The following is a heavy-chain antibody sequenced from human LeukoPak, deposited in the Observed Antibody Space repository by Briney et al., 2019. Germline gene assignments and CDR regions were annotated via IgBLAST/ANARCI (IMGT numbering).Heavy chain of an antibody. CDR2: IVVGSGNT. D-gene: IGHD3-22*01. J-gene: IGHJ3*02. Sequence: GASVKVSCKASGFTFTSSAMQWVRQARGQRLEWIGWIVVGSGNTNYAQKFQERVTITRDMSTSTAYMELSSLRSEDTAVYYCAASYDSSVYAFDIWGQGTMVTVSS. CDR1: GFTFTSSA. CDR3: AASYDSSVYAFDI. V-gene: IGHV1-58*02.